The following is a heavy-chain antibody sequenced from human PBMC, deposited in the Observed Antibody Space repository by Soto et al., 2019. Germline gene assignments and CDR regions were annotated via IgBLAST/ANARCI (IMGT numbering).Heavy chain of an antibody. D-gene: IGHD3-3*01. V-gene: IGHV4-31*03. Sequence: TLSLTSTVSGGSISSGGYYWSWIRQHPGKGLEWIGYIYYSGSTYYNPSLKSRVTISVDTSKNQFSLKLSSVTAADTAVYYCARVRGYDFWSGYYTGYHYGMDVWGQGTTVTVSS. CDR3: ARVRGYDFWSGYYTGYHYGMDV. J-gene: IGHJ6*02. CDR2: IYYSGST. CDR1: GGSISSGGYY.